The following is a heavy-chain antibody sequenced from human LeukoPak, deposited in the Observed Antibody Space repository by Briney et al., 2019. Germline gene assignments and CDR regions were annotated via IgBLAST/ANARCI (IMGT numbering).Heavy chain of an antibody. CDR2: IWYDGSNK. Sequence: GGSLRLSCAASGFTFSSYGMHWVRQAPGKGLEWVAVIWYDGSNKYYADSVKGRFTISRDSSKNTLYLQMNSLRAEDTAVYYCARDHPEGHVLRYFDWLPRRGLDYWGQGTLVTVSS. CDR1: GFTFSSYG. J-gene: IGHJ4*02. V-gene: IGHV3-33*01. CDR3: ARDHPEGHVLRYFDWLPRRGLDY. D-gene: IGHD3-9*01.